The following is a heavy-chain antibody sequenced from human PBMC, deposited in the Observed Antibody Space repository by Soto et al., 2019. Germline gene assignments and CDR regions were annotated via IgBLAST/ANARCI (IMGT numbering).Heavy chain of an antibody. J-gene: IGHJ6*02. Sequence: VSLRLSCAASGFTFSSYWMHWVRQAPGKGLVWVSRINSDGSSTSYADSVKGRFTISRDNAKNTLYLQMNSLRAEDTAVYYCARGKVEWELFYYYGMDVWGQGSTVTVSS. V-gene: IGHV3-74*01. D-gene: IGHD1-26*01. CDR1: GFTFSSYW. CDR2: INSDGSST. CDR3: ARGKVEWELFYYYGMDV.